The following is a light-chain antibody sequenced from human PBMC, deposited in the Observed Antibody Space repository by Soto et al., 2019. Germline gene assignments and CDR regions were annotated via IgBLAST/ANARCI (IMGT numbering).Light chain of an antibody. J-gene: IGKJ4*01. CDR2: GAS. CDR1: QSVSGN. Sequence: EIVMTQSPATLSVSPGERATFSGRAGQSVSGNLAWYQQKPGQAPRLLIYGASTRATGIPARFSGSGSGTEFTLTITSLQSEDFAVYYCQQYNDWPPLTFGGGTKVEIK. V-gene: IGKV3-15*01. CDR3: QQYNDWPPLT.